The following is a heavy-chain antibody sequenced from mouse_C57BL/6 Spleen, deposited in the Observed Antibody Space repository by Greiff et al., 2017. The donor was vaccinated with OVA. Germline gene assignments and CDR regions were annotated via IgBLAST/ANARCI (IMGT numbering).Heavy chain of an antibody. V-gene: IGHV3-8*01. D-gene: IGHD1-1*02. CDR1: GYSITSDY. J-gene: IGHJ4*01. CDR2: ISYSGST. CDR3: ARSLRDYGPYCAMDY. Sequence: EVQLVESGPGLAKPSQTLSLTCSATGYSITSDYWNWIRKFPGNKLEYMGYISYSGSTYYNPSLKSRISITRDTSKNQYYLQLNSVTTEDTATYHCARSLRDYGPYCAMDYWGKGTSVTVSS.